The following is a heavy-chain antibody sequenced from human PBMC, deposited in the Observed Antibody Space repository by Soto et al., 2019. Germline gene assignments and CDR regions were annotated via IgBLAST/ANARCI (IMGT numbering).Heavy chain of an antibody. CDR2: IDTSGNT. CDR3: ARYSNNWFQTEGMDV. CDR1: FDSITTHY. V-gene: IGHV4-4*07. Sequence: EILHITYTVSFDSITTHYWCWVRQPAGKGLEWIGRIDTSGNTNYNPSLKSRVTMSVDTSKKQFSLKLTSVTAADTAVYYCARYSNNWFQTEGMDVWGQGTTVS. J-gene: IGHJ6*02. D-gene: IGHD6-13*01.